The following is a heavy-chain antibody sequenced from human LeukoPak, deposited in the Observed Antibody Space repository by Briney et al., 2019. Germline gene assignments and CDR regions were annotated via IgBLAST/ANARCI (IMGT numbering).Heavy chain of an antibody. CDR1: GYTFTSYY. V-gene: IGHV1-46*01. Sequence: GASVKVSCKASGYTFTSYYMHWVRQAPGQGLEWMGIINPSGGSTSYAQKFQGRVTMTRDTSTSTVYMELSSLRSEDTAVYYCARVVKKYFGVQSRYFDYWGQGTLVTVSS. J-gene: IGHJ4*02. CDR3: ARVVKKYFGVQSRYFDY. D-gene: IGHD3-3*01. CDR2: INPSGGST.